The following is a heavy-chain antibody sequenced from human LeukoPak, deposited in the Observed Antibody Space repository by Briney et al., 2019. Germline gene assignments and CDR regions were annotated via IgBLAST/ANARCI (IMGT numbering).Heavy chain of an antibody. V-gene: IGHV3-23*01. CDR2: ISGSGGST. Sequence: PGGSLRLSCAASGFTFSSYAMSWVRQAPGKGLEWVSAISGSGGSTYYADSVKGRFTISRDNSKNTLYLQMNSLRAEDTAVYYCAKDDLDIVVVPAALPNYWGQGTLVTVSS. CDR1: GFTFSSYA. D-gene: IGHD2-2*03. J-gene: IGHJ4*02. CDR3: AKDDLDIVVVPAALPNY.